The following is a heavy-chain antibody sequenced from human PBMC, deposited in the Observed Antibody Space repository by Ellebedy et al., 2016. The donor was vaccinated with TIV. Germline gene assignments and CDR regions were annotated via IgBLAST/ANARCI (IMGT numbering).Heavy chain of an antibody. Sequence: GGSLRLSCAASGFTFSSYWMTWVRQAPGKGLEWVANIRQDGSGKYYVDSVKGRFTISRNNAKNSLYLQMNSLRAEDTAVYYFARGTNTRAQWLVDLDYWGQGTLVTVSS. CDR1: GFTFSSYW. V-gene: IGHV3-7*01. CDR2: IRQDGSGK. CDR3: ARGTNTRAQWLVDLDY. J-gene: IGHJ4*02. D-gene: IGHD6-19*01.